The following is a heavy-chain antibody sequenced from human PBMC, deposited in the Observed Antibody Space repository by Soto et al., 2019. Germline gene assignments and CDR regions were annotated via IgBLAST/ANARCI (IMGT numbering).Heavy chain of an antibody. CDR3: AKDSDIVVVPAVPSYAFDI. CDR1: GFTFSSYA. Sequence: GGSLRLSCAASGFTFSSYAMSWVRQAPGKGLEWVSSISGSGGSTYYADSVKGRFTTSRDNSKNTLYLQMNSLRAEDTAVYYCAKDSDIVVVPAVPSYAFDIWGQGTMVTVSS. V-gene: IGHV3-23*01. D-gene: IGHD2-2*01. J-gene: IGHJ3*02. CDR2: ISGSGGST.